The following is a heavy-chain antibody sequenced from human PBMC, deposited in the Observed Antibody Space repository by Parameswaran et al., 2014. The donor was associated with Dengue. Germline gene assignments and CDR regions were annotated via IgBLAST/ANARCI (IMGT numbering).Heavy chain of an antibody. Sequence: VRQAPGKGLEWIGEINHSGSTNYNPSLKSRVTISVDTSKNQFSLKLSSVTAADTAVYYCARVKSLTIFGGNGMDVWGQGTTVTVSS. D-gene: IGHD3-3*01. CDR3: ARVKSLTIFGGNGMDV. J-gene: IGHJ6*02. V-gene: IGHV4-34*01. CDR2: INHSGST.